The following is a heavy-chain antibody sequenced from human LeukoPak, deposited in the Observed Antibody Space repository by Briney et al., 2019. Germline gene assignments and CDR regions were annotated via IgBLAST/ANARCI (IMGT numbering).Heavy chain of an antibody. CDR1: GFTFSTYA. CDR3: VPLPIPVAGTHLLDY. Sequence: GGSLRLSCSASGFTFSTYAMHWVRQAPGKGLEYVSAISSYGGSTYYADSVEGRFTISRDNSKDTLYLQMSSLRAEDTAVYYCVPLPIPVAGTHLLDYWGQGTLVTVSS. J-gene: IGHJ4*02. CDR2: ISSYGGST. V-gene: IGHV3-64D*09. D-gene: IGHD6-19*01.